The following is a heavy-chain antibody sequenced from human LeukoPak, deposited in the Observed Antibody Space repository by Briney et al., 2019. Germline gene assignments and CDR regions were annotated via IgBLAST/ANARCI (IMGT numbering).Heavy chain of an antibody. Sequence: SETLSLTCTVSGGSISSYYWSWIRQPPGKGLEWIGYIYYSGSTNYNPSLKCRVTISVDTSKNQFSLKLSSVTAADTAVYYCARGLRAAAYSGYGYWGQGTLVTVSS. V-gene: IGHV4-59*12. CDR1: GGSISSYY. CDR2: IYYSGST. J-gene: IGHJ4*02. CDR3: ARGLRAAAYSGYGY. D-gene: IGHD6-13*01.